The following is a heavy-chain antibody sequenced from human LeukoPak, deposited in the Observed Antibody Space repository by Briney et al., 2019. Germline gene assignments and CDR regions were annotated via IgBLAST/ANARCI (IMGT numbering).Heavy chain of an antibody. CDR2: TYYSRTT. Sequence: SETLSLTCTVSGDSIRNYYWTWIRHPPGQGLQRIGKTYYSRTTKYNPFPKSRATISVDTSKNQFSLKLTSVTAADTAVYYCARDRRYCNGGSCYAYDAFDIWGQGTMVTVSS. J-gene: IGHJ3*02. CDR1: GDSIRNYY. V-gene: IGHV4-59*01. D-gene: IGHD2-15*01. CDR3: ARDRRYCNGGSCYAYDAFDI.